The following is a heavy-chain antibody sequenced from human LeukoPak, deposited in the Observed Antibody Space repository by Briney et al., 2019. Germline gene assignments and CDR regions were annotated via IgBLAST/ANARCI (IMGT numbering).Heavy chain of an antibody. V-gene: IGHV3-11*01. Sequence: GGSLRLSCAASGFTINDYSMNWIRQAPGKGLEWVSYISSRSTTIYYADSVKGRFTISRDNAKNSLYLQMSSLRAEDTAMYYCARDLGFYYDSSAYYYTSNYGMDVWGQGTTVTVSS. CDR1: GFTINDYS. CDR2: ISSRSTTI. CDR3: ARDLGFYYDSSAYYYTSNYGMDV. D-gene: IGHD3-22*01. J-gene: IGHJ6*02.